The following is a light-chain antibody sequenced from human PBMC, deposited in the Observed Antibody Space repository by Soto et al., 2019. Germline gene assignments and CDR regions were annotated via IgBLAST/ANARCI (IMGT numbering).Light chain of an antibody. J-gene: IGLJ1*01. CDR3: QSYDISLRGYV. CDR2: CDN. V-gene: IGLV1-40*01. CDR1: SSNIGAGTD. Sequence: QSVLTHPPSVSGTPGQRVTIPCTGSSSNIGAGTDVPRYQQLPGTAPTLLSYCDNYRPSGVPDRVFGSKSGTSASLTITGLQAEDEADYYCQSYDISLRGYVFGTGSKVTVL.